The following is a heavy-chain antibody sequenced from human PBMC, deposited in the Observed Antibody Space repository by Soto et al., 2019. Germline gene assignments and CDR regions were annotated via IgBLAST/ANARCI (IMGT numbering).Heavy chain of an antibody. CDR3: GRARTICGVAPGGGVDV. CDR1: GGSISTSDYS. J-gene: IGHJ6*02. Sequence: QLQLQESGSGLVKPLQTLSLTCSVSGGSISTSDYSWSWVRQPPGRGLEWIGSIYHRGTTHYIPSLKTRLTMSLDKAKNQCSLDPTSVTAAATAVYYCGRARTICGVAPGGGVDVWGQGTSVTVSS. V-gene: IGHV4-30-2*01. D-gene: IGHD3-3*01. CDR2: IYHRGTT.